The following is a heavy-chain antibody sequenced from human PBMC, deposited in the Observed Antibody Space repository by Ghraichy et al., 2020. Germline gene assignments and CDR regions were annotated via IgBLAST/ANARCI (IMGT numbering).Heavy chain of an antibody. J-gene: IGHJ4*02. Sequence: SETLSLTCAVYGGSFSGYYWSWIRQPPGKGLEWIGEINHSGSTNYNPSLKGRVTISVDTSQTQFSLKLSSVTAADTAVYYCARAGINYDFWSGYYLRYFDYWGQGTLVTVSS. V-gene: IGHV4-34*01. D-gene: IGHD3-3*01. CDR1: GGSFSGYY. CDR3: ARAGINYDFWSGYYLRYFDY. CDR2: INHSGST.